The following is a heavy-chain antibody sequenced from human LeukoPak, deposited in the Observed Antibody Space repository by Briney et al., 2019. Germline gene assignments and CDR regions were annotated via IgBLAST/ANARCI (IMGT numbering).Heavy chain of an antibody. J-gene: IGHJ4*02. Sequence: GGSLRLSCAASGFTFRSYAMSWVRQARGKGLEWVSAISGSGGSTYYSDSAKGRFTISRDISKNTLHLQMNNLRVDDTAVYYCARVRDVYNHVFENCGQGTLVTVS. CDR3: ARVRDVYNHVFEN. D-gene: IGHD5-24*01. CDR2: ISGSGGST. V-gene: IGHV3-23*01. CDR1: GFTFRSYA.